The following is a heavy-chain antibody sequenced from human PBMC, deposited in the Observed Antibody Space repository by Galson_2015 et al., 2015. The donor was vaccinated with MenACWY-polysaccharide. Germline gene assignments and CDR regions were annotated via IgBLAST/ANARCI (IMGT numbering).Heavy chain of an antibody. D-gene: IGHD3-3*01. Sequence: SLRLSCAASGFTFSSYSMNWVRQAPGKGLEWVSYISSSSSTIYYADSVKGRFTISRDNAKNSLYLQMNSLRAEDTAVYYCARGGGFLEWLLYFDYWGQGTLVTASS. CDR2: ISSSSSTI. J-gene: IGHJ4*02. CDR3: ARGGGFLEWLLYFDY. CDR1: GFTFSSYS. V-gene: IGHV3-48*01.